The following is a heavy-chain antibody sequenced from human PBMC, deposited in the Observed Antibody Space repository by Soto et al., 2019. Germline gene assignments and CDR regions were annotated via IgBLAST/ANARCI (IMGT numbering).Heavy chain of an antibody. CDR2: IWYDGSNK. Sequence: QMQLVESGGGVVQPGRSLRLSCGVSRFTFSSYGMHWVRQAPGKGLEWVAVIWYDGSNKYYADSVQGRFTISRDNSKNTPYLQMNSLRAEDTAVYYCARVAPSNYGMDVWGQGTTVTVSS. CDR3: ARVAPSNYGMDV. D-gene: IGHD2-2*01. V-gene: IGHV3-33*01. CDR1: RFTFSSYG. J-gene: IGHJ6*02.